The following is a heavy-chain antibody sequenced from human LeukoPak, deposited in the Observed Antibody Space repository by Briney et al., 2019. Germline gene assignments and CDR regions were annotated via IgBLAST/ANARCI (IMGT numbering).Heavy chain of an antibody. CDR3: ARDLGGATYFDY. V-gene: IGHV3-21*01. CDR2: ISSSSSYI. D-gene: IGHD1-26*01. J-gene: IGHJ4*02. CDR1: GFTFSSYS. Sequence: PGGSLRLSCAASGFTFSSYSMNWVRQAPGKGLEWVSSISSSSSYIYYADSVKGRFAISRDNAKNSLYLQMNSLRAEDTAVYYCARDLGGATYFDYWGQGTLVTVSS.